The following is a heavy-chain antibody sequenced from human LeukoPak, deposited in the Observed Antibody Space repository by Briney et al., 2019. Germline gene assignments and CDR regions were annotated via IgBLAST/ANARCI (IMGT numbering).Heavy chain of an antibody. CDR1: GYSISSGYY. CDR2: IYHSGST. CDR3: AGSGWSFDAFDF. J-gene: IGHJ3*01. V-gene: IGHV4-38-2*02. D-gene: IGHD6-19*01. Sequence: SETLSLTCTVSGYSISSGYYWGWIRQPPGKGLEWIGSIYHSGSTNYSPSLKSRVTISVDTSKNRFSLRLSSLTAADTAVYFCAGSGWSFDAFDFWGQGTMVTVSS.